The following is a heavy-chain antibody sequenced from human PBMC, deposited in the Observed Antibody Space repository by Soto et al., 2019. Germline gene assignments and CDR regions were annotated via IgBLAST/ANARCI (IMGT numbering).Heavy chain of an antibody. CDR3: AKPENYYGYVSPFDP. D-gene: IGHD3-10*01. CDR2: ISYDGSNK. V-gene: IGHV3-30*18. Sequence: GSLGVACAASGFTFSSYGMHWVRQAPGKGLEWVAVISYDGSNKYYADSVKGRFTISRDNSKNTLYLQMNSLRAEDTAVYYCAKPENYYGYVSPFDPWGQGTPVTVYS. J-gene: IGHJ5*02. CDR1: GFTFSSYG.